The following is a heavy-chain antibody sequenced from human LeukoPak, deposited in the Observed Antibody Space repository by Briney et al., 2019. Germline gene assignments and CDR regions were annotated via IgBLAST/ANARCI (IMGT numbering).Heavy chain of an antibody. D-gene: IGHD6-19*01. CDR1: GYSFNSYW. J-gene: IGHJ4*02. V-gene: IGHV5-51*01. CDR3: ARRITVSAKRYLDL. Sequence: GESLKISCKGSGYSFNSYWIGWVRQMPGKGLEWMGIIYPGDSDTRYSPSFQGQVTISADKSISTAYLQWSSLKASDTAMYYSARRITVSAKRYLDLWGQGTLVTVSS. CDR2: IYPGDSDT.